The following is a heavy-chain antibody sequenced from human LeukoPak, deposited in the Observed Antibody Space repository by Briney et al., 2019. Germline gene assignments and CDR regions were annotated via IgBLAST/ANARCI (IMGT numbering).Heavy chain of an antibody. D-gene: IGHD3-10*01. CDR1: GLTFSRYW. V-gene: IGHV3-7*02. Sequence: GGSLRLSCAASGLTFSRYWMSWVREAPGKGLEWGANIKEDGSVKYYVESVKGRFTISRDNAKNSLYLQMNSLRAEDTAVYYCAASITMFDYWGQRTLVTVSS. J-gene: IGHJ4*02. CDR2: IKEDGSVK. CDR3: AASITMFDY.